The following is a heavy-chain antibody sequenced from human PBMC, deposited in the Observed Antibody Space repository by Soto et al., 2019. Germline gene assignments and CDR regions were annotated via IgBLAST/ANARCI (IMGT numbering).Heavy chain of an antibody. CDR3: ARDGSRLRYFDWYPSDY. D-gene: IGHD3-9*01. Sequence: GGSLRLSCAASGFTFSSYAMSWVRQAPGKGLGWVAVISYDGSNKYYADSVKGRFTISRDNSKNTLYLQMNSLRAEDTAVYYCARDGSRLRYFDWYPSDYWGQGTLVTVSS. CDR2: ISYDGSNK. J-gene: IGHJ4*02. V-gene: IGHV3-30-3*01. CDR1: GFTFSSYA.